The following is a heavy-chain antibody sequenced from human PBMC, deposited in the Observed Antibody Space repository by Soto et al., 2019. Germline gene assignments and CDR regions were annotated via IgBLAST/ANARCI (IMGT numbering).Heavy chain of an antibody. CDR2: INQSGST. Sequence: SETRSRTWAVYGGSFSCYYWSWMRPPPGKGLGWIGEINQSGSTNDNPSLKSRVTISVDTSKNQFSLKLSSVTAADTAVYYCARVFPNFWSGYWGWFDPWGQGTLVTVSS. V-gene: IGHV4-34*01. J-gene: IGHJ5*02. CDR1: GGSFSCYY. CDR3: ARVFPNFWSGYWGWFDP. D-gene: IGHD3-3*01.